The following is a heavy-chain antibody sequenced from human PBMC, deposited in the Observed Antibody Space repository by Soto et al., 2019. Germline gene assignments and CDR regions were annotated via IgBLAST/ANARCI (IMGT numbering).Heavy chain of an antibody. CDR2: ISYTET. CDR1: GGSISGHY. D-gene: IGHD4-17*01. Sequence: SETLSLTCTVSGGSISGHYWSWIRQPPGKGLEWIGYISYTETNYNPSLTSPVTISVDTSKNQFSLRLSSVTAADTAMYYCARQDHLAYGDYPFDSWGQGTLVTVSS. CDR3: ARQDHLAYGDYPFDS. V-gene: IGHV4-59*08. J-gene: IGHJ4*02.